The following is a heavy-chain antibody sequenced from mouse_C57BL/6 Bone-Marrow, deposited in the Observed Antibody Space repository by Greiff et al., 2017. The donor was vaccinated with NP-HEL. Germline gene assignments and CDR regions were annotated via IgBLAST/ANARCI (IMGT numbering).Heavy chain of an antibody. CDR2: IDPANGNT. J-gene: IGHJ3*01. Sequence: EVQLQQSVAELVRPGASVKLSCTASGFNIQNTYMHWVKQRPEQGLEWIGRIDPANGNTKYAPKFQGKATITADTSSNTAYLQLSSLTSEDTAIYYCARGTYYGPFAYWGQGTLVTVSA. CDR1: GFNIQNTY. V-gene: IGHV14-3*01. CDR3: ARGTYYGPFAY. D-gene: IGHD2-10*01.